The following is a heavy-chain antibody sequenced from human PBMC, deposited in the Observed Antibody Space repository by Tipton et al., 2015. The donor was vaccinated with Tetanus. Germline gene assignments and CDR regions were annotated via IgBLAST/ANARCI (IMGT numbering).Heavy chain of an antibody. CDR3: ARRSLTNYGLDV. CDR2: INPDWRRT. J-gene: IGHJ6*02. V-gene: IGHV3-74*01. Sequence: SLRLSCAASGFTSESHYMHWVRQTPGKGLVWISRINPDWRRTNYADSVKGRFTISRDHAKNTVYLQMNSLRAEDTAVYFCARRSLTNYGLDVWGQGTPVTVSS. D-gene: IGHD1-1*01. CDR1: GFTSESHY.